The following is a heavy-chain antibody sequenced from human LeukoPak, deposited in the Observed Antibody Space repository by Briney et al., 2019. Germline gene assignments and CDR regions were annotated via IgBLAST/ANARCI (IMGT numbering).Heavy chain of an antibody. CDR1: GYSFAVFW. CDR3: ARHAQLPVTKDKKENLYLMDV. Sequence: PGESLKISCQGSGYSFAVFWIGWVRQMPGKGLEWMGIIYPGNSDTRYSPSFQGQVTISADKSISTAYLQWSRLKASDTAMYYCARHAQLPVTKDKKENLYLMDVWGQGTTVAVSS. V-gene: IGHV5-51*01. CDR2: IYPGNSDT. D-gene: IGHD4-17*01. J-gene: IGHJ6*02.